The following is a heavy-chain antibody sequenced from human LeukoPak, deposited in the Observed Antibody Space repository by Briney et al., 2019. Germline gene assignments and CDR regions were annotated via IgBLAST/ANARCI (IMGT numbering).Heavy chain of an antibody. Sequence: GGSLRLSCAASGFTFSSYAMSWGRQAPGKGLEWVSVISGSGGSTYYADSLKGRFTISRDNSKNTLHLQMNSTRAEDTALYYCARSNLSGSYYPRLSDYWGQGNLVTVSS. D-gene: IGHD3-10*01. CDR1: GFTFSSYA. CDR3: ARSNLSGSYYPRLSDY. V-gene: IGHV3-23*01. CDR2: ISGSGGST. J-gene: IGHJ4*02.